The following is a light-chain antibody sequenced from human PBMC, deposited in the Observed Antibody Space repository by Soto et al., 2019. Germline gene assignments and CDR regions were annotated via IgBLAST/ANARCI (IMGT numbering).Light chain of an antibody. CDR1: QSVSNNY. J-gene: IGKJ4*02. CDR2: GAS. CDR3: QQYGGSGT. Sequence: EIMYWQSQGPLSLSPGERATLSCRASQSVSNNYLAWYQQKPGQAPRLLIYGASNRATGIPDRFSGSGSGTDFTLTFSRLESEDFAVYECQQYGGSGTFDLGTKVEI. V-gene: IGKV3-20*01.